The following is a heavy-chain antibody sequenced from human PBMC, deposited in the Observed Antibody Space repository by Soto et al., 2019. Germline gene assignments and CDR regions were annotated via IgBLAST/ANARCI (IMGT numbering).Heavy chain of an antibody. CDR3: ARRYGPGFDY. D-gene: IGHD4-17*01. CDR1: GGSISSYY. CDR2: IYYCGST. Sequence: QVQLQESGPGLVKPSETLSLTCTVSGGSISSYYWSWIRQPPGKGLEWIGYIYYCGSTNYNPYLKSRVTTPVDTSKNRFSLKLSSVTAADTAVYYCARRYGPGFDYWGQGTLVTVSS. V-gene: IGHV4-59*08. J-gene: IGHJ4*02.